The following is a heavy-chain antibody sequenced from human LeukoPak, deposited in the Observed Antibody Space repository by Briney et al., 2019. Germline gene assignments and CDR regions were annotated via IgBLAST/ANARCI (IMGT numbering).Heavy chain of an antibody. CDR2: ISGSGGST. J-gene: IGHJ4*02. D-gene: IGHD3-3*02. CDR3: AKDLAGGPTSAGISTH. Sequence: GGSLRLSCAASGFTFSSYAMSWVRQAPGKGLEWVSAISGSGGSTYYADSVKGRFTISRDNSKNTLYLQMNSLRAEDTAVYYCAKDLAGGPTSAGISTHWGQGTLVTVSS. V-gene: IGHV3-23*01. CDR1: GFTFSSYA.